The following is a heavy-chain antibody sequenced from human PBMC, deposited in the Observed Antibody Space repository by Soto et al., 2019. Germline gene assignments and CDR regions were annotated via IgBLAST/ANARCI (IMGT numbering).Heavy chain of an antibody. CDR2: IYYSGST. D-gene: IGHD3-16*01. CDR3: ARGGLRRAWVQH. J-gene: IGHJ1*01. Sequence: QVQLQESGPGLVKPSQTLSLTCTVSGGSISSGDYYWSWIRQPPGKGLEWIGYIYYSGSTYYNPSLKSRVTRAVDTSKNQFSLKLSSVTAADTAVYYCARGGLRRAWVQHWGQGTLVTVSS. CDR1: GGSISSGDYY. V-gene: IGHV4-30-4*01.